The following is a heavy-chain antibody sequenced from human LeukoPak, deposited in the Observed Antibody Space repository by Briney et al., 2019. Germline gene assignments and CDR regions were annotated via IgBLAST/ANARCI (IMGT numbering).Heavy chain of an antibody. J-gene: IGHJ5*01. CDR1: GFTLSSYE. CDR3: ARVGISSYSSSWFDY. V-gene: IGHV3-48*03. D-gene: IGHD6-13*01. Sequence: PGGSLRLSCAASGFTLSSYEMNWVRQAPGKGLEWVSYISISGRTIYYTDSVKGRFTISRDNAKNSLYLQMNSLRAEDTAVYYCARVGISSYSSSWFDYWGQGTLVTVPS. CDR2: ISISGRTI.